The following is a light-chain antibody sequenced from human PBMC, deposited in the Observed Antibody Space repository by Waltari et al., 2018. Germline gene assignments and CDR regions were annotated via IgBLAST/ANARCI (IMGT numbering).Light chain of an antibody. V-gene: IGKV3-20*01. Sequence: IVLTQSPGTLSLSPGERATPSCRASQSLNNNYLAWYQQKPGQAPRLLIYDTSTRATGIPDRFSGSGSGTDFTLTISRLEPEDFAVYYCQQYGTSVLVSFGGGTKVEIK. J-gene: IGKJ4*01. CDR1: QSLNNNY. CDR2: DTS. CDR3: QQYGTSVLVS.